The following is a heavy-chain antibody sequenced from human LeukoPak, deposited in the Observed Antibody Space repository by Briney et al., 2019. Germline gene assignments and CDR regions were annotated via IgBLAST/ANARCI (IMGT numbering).Heavy chain of an antibody. V-gene: IGHV1-2*02. Sequence: ASVKVSCKPSGYTFTAYYLHWVRQAPGQGLEWMGWINPNSGGTNYAQKFQGRVTMTRDTSISTAYMELSRLRSDDTAVYYCASCSSSWITNYYYYYMDVWGKGTTVTVSS. D-gene: IGHD6-13*01. CDR3: ASCSSSWITNYYYYYMDV. CDR1: GYTFTAYY. CDR2: INPNSGGT. J-gene: IGHJ6*03.